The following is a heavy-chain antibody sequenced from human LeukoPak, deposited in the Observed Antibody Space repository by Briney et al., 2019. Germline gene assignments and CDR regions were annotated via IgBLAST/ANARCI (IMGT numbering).Heavy chain of an antibody. CDR2: IYYSGST. V-gene: IGHV4-31*03. D-gene: IGHD3-22*01. CDR1: GGSISSGGYY. CDR3: ARSKTYYYDSSGFPSYYYGMDV. Sequence: SETLSLTCTVSGGSISSGGYYWSWIRQHPGKGLEWIGYIYYSGSTYYNPSLKSRVTISVDTSKNQFSLKLSSVTAADTAVYYCARSKTYYYDSSGFPSYYYGMDVWGQGTTVTVSS. J-gene: IGHJ6*02.